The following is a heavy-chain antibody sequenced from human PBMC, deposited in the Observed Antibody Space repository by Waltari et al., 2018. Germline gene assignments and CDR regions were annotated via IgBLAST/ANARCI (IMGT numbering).Heavy chain of an antibody. CDR3: TRDFLYSRYSSSSYFDY. CDR2: ITSSSNHR. V-gene: IGHV3-21*01. Sequence: EVQLVESGGGLVKPGGSLRLSCAASGFTFSSYSMNWVRLAPGKGRDWVSSITSSSNHRYYADSGKGRFTISRDNAKNSLYLQMNSLRAEDTAVYYCTRDFLYSRYSSSSYFDYWGQGALVTVSS. D-gene: IGHD6-13*01. J-gene: IGHJ4*02. CDR1: GFTFSSYS.